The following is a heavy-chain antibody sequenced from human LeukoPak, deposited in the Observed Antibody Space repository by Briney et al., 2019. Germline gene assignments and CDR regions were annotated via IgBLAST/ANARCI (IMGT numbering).Heavy chain of an antibody. CDR3: ARHGEEYFDY. CDR2: IFYSGST. V-gene: IGHV4-59*08. D-gene: IGHD3-10*01. J-gene: IGHJ4*02. CDR1: GGSISTYY. Sequence: PSETLSLTCTVSGGSISTYYWSWIRQSPGKGLEWMGYIFYSGSTTYNPSLSSRVTISVDTSKNQFSLALSSVTAADTAVYYCARHGEEYFDYWGQGTLVTVSS.